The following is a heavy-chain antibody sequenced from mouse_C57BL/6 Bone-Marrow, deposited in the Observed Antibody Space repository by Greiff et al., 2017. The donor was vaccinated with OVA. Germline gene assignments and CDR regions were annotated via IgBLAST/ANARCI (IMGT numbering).Heavy chain of an antibody. D-gene: IGHD1-1*01. CDR1: GYTFTDYY. J-gene: IGHJ4*01. CDR3: ARGIYYYGSSYYYAMDY. CDR2: IYPGSGNT. V-gene: IGHV1-76*01. Sequence: VQRVESGAELVRPGASVKLSCKASGYTFTDYYINWVKQRPGQGLEWIARIYPGSGNTYYNEKFKGKATLTAEKSSSTAYMQLSSLTSEDSAVYFCARGIYYYGSSYYYAMDYWGQGTSVTVSS.